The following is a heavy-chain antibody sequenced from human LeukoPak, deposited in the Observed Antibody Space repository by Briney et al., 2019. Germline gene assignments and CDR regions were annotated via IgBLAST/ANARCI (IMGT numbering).Heavy chain of an antibody. D-gene: IGHD6-6*01. J-gene: IGHJ4*02. Sequence: PGRSLRPSYAASGFTFSSYWMSWVRQAPGEELEWVANIKQDGTEKYYMDSVKGRFSISRDNAKNSLYLQMNALRAEDTAVYYCARDVRPDYWGQGTLVTVST. CDR2: IKQDGTEK. CDR1: GFTFSSYW. CDR3: ARDVRPDY. V-gene: IGHV3-7*04.